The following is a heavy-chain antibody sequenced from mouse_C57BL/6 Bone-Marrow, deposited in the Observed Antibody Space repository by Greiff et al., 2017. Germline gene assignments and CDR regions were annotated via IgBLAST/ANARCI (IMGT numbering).Heavy chain of an antibody. CDR1: GYTFTSYW. Sequence: QVQLQQSGAELVRPGSSVKLSCKASGYTFTSYWMDWVKQRPGQGLEWIGNIYPSDSETHYNQKFKDKATLTVDKSSSTAYMQLSSLTSEDSAVYYCARSIVEYFDVWGTGTTVTVSS. CDR2: IYPSDSET. CDR3: ARSIVEYFDV. D-gene: IGHD2-5*01. V-gene: IGHV1-61*01. J-gene: IGHJ1*03.